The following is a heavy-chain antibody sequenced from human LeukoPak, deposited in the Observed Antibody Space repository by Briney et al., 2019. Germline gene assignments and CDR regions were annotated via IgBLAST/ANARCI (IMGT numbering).Heavy chain of an antibody. CDR3: AKGYSSSWYLDY. V-gene: IGHV3-30*18. Sequence: GGSLRLSCAASGFTLSSYGMHWVRQAPGKGLEWVAVISYDGSNKYYADSVKGRFTISRDNSKNTLYLQMNSLRAEDTAVYYCAKGYSSSWYLDYWGQGTLVTVSS. CDR1: GFTLSSYG. J-gene: IGHJ4*02. D-gene: IGHD6-13*01. CDR2: ISYDGSNK.